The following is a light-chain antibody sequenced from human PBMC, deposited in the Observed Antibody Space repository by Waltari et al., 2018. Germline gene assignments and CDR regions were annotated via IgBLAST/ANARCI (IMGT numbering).Light chain of an antibody. CDR3: QQLNSYPGT. Sequence: IQLTQPPSSLSASVGDRVTITCRASQGISSFLAWYQQKPGKAPKVLTYAESTLQSGVPPSFIGSGSGTDVTLTINSLQPKDFATYYCQQLNSYPGTFGQGTRLEIK. V-gene: IGKV1-9*01. CDR1: QGISSF. J-gene: IGKJ5*01. CDR2: AES.